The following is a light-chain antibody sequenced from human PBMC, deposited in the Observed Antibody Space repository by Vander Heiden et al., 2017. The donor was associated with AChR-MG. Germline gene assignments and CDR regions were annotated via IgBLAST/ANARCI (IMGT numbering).Light chain of an antibody. CDR3: QQYDSYSRT. CDR2: KAS. CDR1: QGISSW. J-gene: IGKJ1*01. Sequence: DVQMTQSPSSLSASVGDRVTITCQASQGISSWLAWYQQKPGKAPKLLIYKASSLESGVPSRFSGSGSGTEFTLTISSLQPDDFATYYCQQYDSYSRTFGQGTKVEIK. V-gene: IGKV1-5*03.